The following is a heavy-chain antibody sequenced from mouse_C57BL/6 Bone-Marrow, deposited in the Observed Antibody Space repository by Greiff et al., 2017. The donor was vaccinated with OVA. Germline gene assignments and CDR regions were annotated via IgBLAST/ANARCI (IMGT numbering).Heavy chain of an antibody. CDR3: ARHYYGSSYY. CDR1: GFTFSSYG. J-gene: IGHJ2*01. V-gene: IGHV5-6*01. CDR2: ISSGGSYT. Sequence: EVKLQESGGDLVKPGGSLKLSCAASGFTFSSYGMSWVRQTPDKRLEWVATISSGGSYTYYPDSVKGRFTISRDNAKNTLYLQMSSLKSEDTAMYYCARHYYGSSYYWGQGTTRTVSS. D-gene: IGHD1-1*01.